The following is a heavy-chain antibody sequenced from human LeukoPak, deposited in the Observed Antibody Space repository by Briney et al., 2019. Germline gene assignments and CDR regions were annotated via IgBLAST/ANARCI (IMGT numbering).Heavy chain of an antibody. D-gene: IGHD3-22*01. CDR2: IYYSGST. CDR1: GASISSSY. CDR3: VRGNYDNRGYSNAFDI. Sequence: SGTLSLTCTVSGASISSSYWSWVRQPPGKRLEWIAFIYYSGSTNSNPSLKSRVTISADTSKNQFSLKLSSVTAADTALYYCVRGNYDNRGYSNAFDIWGQGAMVTVSS. J-gene: IGHJ3*02. V-gene: IGHV4-59*01.